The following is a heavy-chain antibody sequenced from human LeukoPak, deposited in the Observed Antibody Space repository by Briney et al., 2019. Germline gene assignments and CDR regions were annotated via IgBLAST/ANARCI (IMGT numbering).Heavy chain of an antibody. D-gene: IGHD6-19*01. Sequence: GGSLRLSCAASGFTFRSYGMHWVRQAPGKGVEWVAYIRFDGTTKYYTDSVKGRFTISRDTSHNTLYLEMDSLRPNDTAVYYCAKGQWLAHFDYWGQGTLVTVSS. CDR1: GFTFRSYG. CDR3: AKGQWLAHFDY. CDR2: IRFDGTTK. J-gene: IGHJ4*02. V-gene: IGHV3-30*02.